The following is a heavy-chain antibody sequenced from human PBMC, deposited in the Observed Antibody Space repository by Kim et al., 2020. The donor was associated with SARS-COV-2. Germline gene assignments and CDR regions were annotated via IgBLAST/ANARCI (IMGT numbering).Heavy chain of an antibody. Sequence: ASVKVSCKASGYTFTDYYIQWVRQAPGQGLEWMGWIVTNSGGTNYAQKFQGRVTMTRDTSISTAFMELSRLTSDDTAVYYCARGGPAHEFDPWGQGTLV. V-gene: IGHV1-2*02. J-gene: IGHJ5*02. CDR2: IVTNSGGT. CDR3: ARGGPAHEFDP. CDR1: GYTFTDYY.